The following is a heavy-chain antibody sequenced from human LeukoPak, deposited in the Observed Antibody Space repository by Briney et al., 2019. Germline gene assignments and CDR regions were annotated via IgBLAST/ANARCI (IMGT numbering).Heavy chain of an antibody. J-gene: IGHJ6*02. CDR3: ASGTARYCSSTSCSHTAMVPYDYYYYGMDV. Sequence: SVKVSCKASGGTFSSYAISWVRQAPGQGLEWMGGIIPIFGTANYAQKFQGRVTITADEFTRTAYMELSSLRSEDTAVYYCASGTARYCSSTSCSHTAMVPYDYYYYGMDVWGQGTTVTVSS. CDR1: GGTFSSYA. V-gene: IGHV1-69*13. D-gene: IGHD2-2*01. CDR2: IIPIFGTA.